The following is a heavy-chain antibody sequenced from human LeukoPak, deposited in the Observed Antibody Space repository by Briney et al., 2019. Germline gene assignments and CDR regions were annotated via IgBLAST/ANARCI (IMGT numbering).Heavy chain of an antibody. CDR1: GFTFGDYA. Sequence: GGSLRLSCAASGFTFGDYAMSWVRQAPGKGLEWVSIIYSGGSTYYADSVKGLFTISRGNSKNTLYLQMNSLRAEDTAVYYCARHLSGDDIWGQGTMVTVSS. J-gene: IGHJ3*02. V-gene: IGHV3-66*04. D-gene: IGHD4-17*01. CDR3: ARHLSGDDI. CDR2: IYSGGST.